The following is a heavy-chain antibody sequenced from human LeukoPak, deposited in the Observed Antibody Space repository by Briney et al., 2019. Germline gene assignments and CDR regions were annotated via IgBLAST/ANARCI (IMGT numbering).Heavy chain of an antibody. CDR2: ISGGGGST. D-gene: IGHD3-10*01. CDR1: GFTFSSYA. CDR3: AKSVLRLLWFGELLPPFDY. J-gene: IGHJ4*02. V-gene: IGHV3-23*01. Sequence: GGSLRLSCAASGFTFSSYAMSWVRQAPGKGLEWVSAISGGGGSTYYADSVKGRFTISRDNSKNTLYLQMNSLRAEDTAVYYCAKSVLRLLWFGELLPPFDYWGQGTLVTVSS.